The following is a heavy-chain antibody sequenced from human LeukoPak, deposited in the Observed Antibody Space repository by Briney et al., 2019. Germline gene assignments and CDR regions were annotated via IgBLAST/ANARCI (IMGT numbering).Heavy chain of an antibody. CDR3: ASPKTRYNWNDGLFDI. CDR2: INPNSGGT. D-gene: IGHD1-1*01. Sequence: ASVKVSCKVSGYTFTGYYMHWVRQAPGQGLEWMGRINPNSGGTNYAQKFQGRVTMTRDTSISTAYMELSRLRSDDTAVYYCASPKTRYNWNDGLFDIWGQGTMVTVSS. J-gene: IGHJ3*02. CDR1: GYTFTGYY. V-gene: IGHV1-2*06.